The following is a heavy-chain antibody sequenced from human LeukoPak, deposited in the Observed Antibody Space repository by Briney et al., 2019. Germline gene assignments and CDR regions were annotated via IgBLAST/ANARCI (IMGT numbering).Heavy chain of an antibody. CDR2: ISAYNGDT. J-gene: IGHJ5*02. CDR1: GYTFTRHG. CDR3: ARYGHYGDSSDL. D-gene: IGHD3-22*01. Sequence: GASVKVSCKASGYTFTRHGISWVRQAPGQGLEWMGWISAYNGDTKYAQNFQGRVTITTDTSTTTAYMELRSLRSDDTAVYYCARYGHYGDSSDLWGQGTLVTVSS. V-gene: IGHV1-18*01.